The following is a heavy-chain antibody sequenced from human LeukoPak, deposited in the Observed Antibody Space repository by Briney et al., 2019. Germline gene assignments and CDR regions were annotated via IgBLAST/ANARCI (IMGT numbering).Heavy chain of an antibody. Sequence: GGSLRLSCAASGVTFSGYSMNWVRQAPGKGLEWVSSLSSSSSYIYYADSVKGGFTISRDNAKKSLYMQMNSLRAEDTAVYYCARKGKKVDTSLVKGMDVWGKGTTVTLPS. J-gene: IGHJ6*03. CDR3: ARKGKKVDTSLVKGMDV. V-gene: IGHV3-21*01. D-gene: IGHD5-18*01. CDR1: GVTFSGYS. CDR2: LSSSSSYI.